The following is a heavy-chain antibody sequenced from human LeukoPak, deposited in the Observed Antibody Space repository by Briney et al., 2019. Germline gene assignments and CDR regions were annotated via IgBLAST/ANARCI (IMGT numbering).Heavy chain of an antibody. Sequence: GASVKVSCKASGYTFTSYGISWVRQAPGQGLEWMGMINPSDTSTNYAQKFQGRVTMTRDLSMSTVYMELSSLRSEDTAVYYCARAGGWYQYYFAYWGQGALVTVSS. CDR2: INPSDTST. D-gene: IGHD6-19*01. J-gene: IGHJ4*02. CDR1: GYTFTSYG. V-gene: IGHV1-46*01. CDR3: ARAGGWYQYYFAY.